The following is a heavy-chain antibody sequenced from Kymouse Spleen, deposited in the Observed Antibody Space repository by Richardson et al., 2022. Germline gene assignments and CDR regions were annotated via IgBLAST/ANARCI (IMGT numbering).Heavy chain of an antibody. J-gene: IGHJ6*02. D-gene: IGHD3-10*01. CDR2: INHSGST. CDR1: GGSFSGYY. V-gene: IGHV4-34*01. CDR3: ARDLRFGELSTHYYYYGMDV. Sequence: QVQLQQWGAGLLKPSETLSLTCAVYGGSFSGYYWSWIRQPPGKGLEWIGEINHSGSTNYNPSLKSRVTISVDTSKNQFSLKLSSVTAADTAVYYCARDLRFGELSTHYYYYGMDVWGQGTTVTVSS.